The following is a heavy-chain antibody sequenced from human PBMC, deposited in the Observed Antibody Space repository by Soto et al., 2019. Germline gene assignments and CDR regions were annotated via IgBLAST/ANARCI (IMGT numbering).Heavy chain of an antibody. Sequence: QVQLVQSGAEVKKTGSSVKVSCKASGGSFSSYAISWVRQAPGQGLQWMGGIIPISGTANYAQNFKGKVTITADESTGTANRDLTSLGSEATPGNYFGRPIMSYYGMDAGGQGPTVTVS. CDR1: GGSFSSYA. CDR3: GRPIMSYYGMDA. V-gene: IGHV1-69*01. D-gene: IGHD3-16*01. J-gene: IGHJ6*02. CDR2: IIPISGTA.